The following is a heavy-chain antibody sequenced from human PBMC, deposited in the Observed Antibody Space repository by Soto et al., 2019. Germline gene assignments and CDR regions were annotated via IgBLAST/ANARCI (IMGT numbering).Heavy chain of an antibody. J-gene: IGHJ5*02. CDR1: GFTFSSYA. D-gene: IGHD6-13*01. CDR3: TRDASRDSSARGWFDP. V-gene: IGHV3-23*01. CDR2: ISGGGGST. Sequence: PVGSLRLSCAASGFTFSSYAMSWVRQAPGKGLEWVSAISGGGGSTYYADSVKGRVSISRDNSKNTLYLQMNSLRAEDTAVYYCTRDASRDSSARGWFDPWGPGTLVTVSS.